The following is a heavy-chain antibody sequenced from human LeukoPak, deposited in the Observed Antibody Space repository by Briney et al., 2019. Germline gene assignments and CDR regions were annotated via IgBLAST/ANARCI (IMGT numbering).Heavy chain of an antibody. CDR2: IYSGGST. V-gene: IGHV3-66*01. Sequence: GGSLRLSCAASGFTVSSNYMSWVRQAPGKGLEWVSVIYSGGSTYYADSVKGRFTISRDNSKNTLYLQMNSLRAEDTAVYYCARVGIAAAEGDFYFDYWGQGTLVTVSS. CDR3: ARVGIAAAEGDFYFDY. CDR1: GFTVSSNY. D-gene: IGHD6-13*01. J-gene: IGHJ4*02.